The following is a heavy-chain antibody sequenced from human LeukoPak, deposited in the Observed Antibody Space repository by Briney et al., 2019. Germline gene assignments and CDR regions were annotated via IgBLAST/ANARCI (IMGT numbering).Heavy chain of an antibody. CDR1: GVSFDDHY. CDR3: TRMTTGHDY. J-gene: IGHJ4*02. Sequence: SETLSLTCAVSGVSFDDHYWAWVRQTPGKGLEWIGEINHSGYTNDSPSLKSRVTLSIDTSRKQFSLNLRSVTVADAGTYYCTRMTTGHDYWGQGTLVTVSS. D-gene: IGHD4-17*01. V-gene: IGHV4-34*01. CDR2: INHSGYT.